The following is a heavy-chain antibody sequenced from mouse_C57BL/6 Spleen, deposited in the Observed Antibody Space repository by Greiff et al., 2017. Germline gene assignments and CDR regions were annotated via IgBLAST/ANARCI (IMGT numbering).Heavy chain of an antibody. Sequence: QVQLQQPGAELVMPGASVKLSCKASGYTFTSYWMHWVKQRPGQGLEWIGEIDPSDSSTNYNQKFKGKSTLTVDESSSTAYMQLSSLTSEDSAVYYCARGDVGGWFAYWGQGTLVTVSA. CDR3: ARGDVGGWFAY. CDR2: IDPSDSST. V-gene: IGHV1-69*01. J-gene: IGHJ3*01. D-gene: IGHD3-3*01. CDR1: GYTFTSYW.